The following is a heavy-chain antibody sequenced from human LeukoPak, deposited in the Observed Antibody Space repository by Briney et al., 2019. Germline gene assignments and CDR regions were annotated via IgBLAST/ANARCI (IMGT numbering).Heavy chain of an antibody. Sequence: PGGSLRLSCAASGFTFSSYGMHWVRQAPGKGLEWVAFIRYDGSNKYYADSVKGRFTISRDNSKSTLYLQMNSLRAEDTAVYYCAKDFIRSGPVDYWGQGTLVTVSS. CDR2: IRYDGSNK. CDR3: AKDFIRSGPVDY. J-gene: IGHJ4*02. CDR1: GFTFSSYG. D-gene: IGHD5-12*01. V-gene: IGHV3-30*02.